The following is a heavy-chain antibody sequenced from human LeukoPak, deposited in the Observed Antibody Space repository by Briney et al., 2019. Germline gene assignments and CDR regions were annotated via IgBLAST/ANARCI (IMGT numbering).Heavy chain of an antibody. V-gene: IGHV1-46*01. J-gene: IGHJ6*02. D-gene: IGHD3-10*01. CDR2: VNPGAGAT. CDR1: GYTFTTYY. Sequence: SSVQVSCKASGYTFTTYYIHWVRQAPGQGLEWMGIVNPGAGATSYAQNFQGRVTMTRDTSTSTVYIELTSLRSEDTAVYYCARDPLINILRGATGPTHYGMDVWGQGTTVTVFS. CDR3: ARDPLINILRGATGPTHYGMDV.